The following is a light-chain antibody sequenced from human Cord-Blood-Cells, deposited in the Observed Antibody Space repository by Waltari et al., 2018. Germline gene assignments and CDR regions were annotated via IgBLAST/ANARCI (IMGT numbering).Light chain of an antibody. J-gene: IGLJ2*01. CDR1: LSDVWSYNL. CDR2: EVS. Sequence: QSALTQPASVSGSPGPSITIPCTGPLSDVWSYNLVPWYQQHPGQAPKLMIYEVSKRPSGVSNRFSGSKSGNTASLTISGLQAEDEADYYCCSYAGSSTYVVFGGGTKLTVL. V-gene: IGLV2-23*02. CDR3: CSYAGSSTYVV.